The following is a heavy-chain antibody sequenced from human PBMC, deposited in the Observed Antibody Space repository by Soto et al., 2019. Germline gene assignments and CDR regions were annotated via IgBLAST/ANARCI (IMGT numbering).Heavy chain of an antibody. Sequence: QVQLQESGPGLVKPSETLSLTCTVSGGSVSSGSYYWSWIRQPPGKGLEWIGYIYYSGSTNYNPSLQSRVTISVDTSKNQFSLKLSSVTAADTAVYYCARDPYPRLRWSYGMDVWGQGTTVTVSS. D-gene: IGHD4-17*01. CDR3: ARDPYPRLRWSYGMDV. V-gene: IGHV4-61*01. J-gene: IGHJ6*02. CDR1: GGSVSSGSYY. CDR2: IYYSGST.